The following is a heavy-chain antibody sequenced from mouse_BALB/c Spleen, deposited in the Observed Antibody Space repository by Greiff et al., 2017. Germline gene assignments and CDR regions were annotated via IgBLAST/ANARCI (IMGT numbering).Heavy chain of an antibody. Sequence: VQLQQSGPELVKPGASVRISCKASGYTFTSYYIHWVKQRPGQGLEWIGWIYPGNVNTKYNEKFKGKATLTADKSSSTAYMQLSSLTSEDSAVYFCASHYYGSSHYAMDYWGQGTSVTVSS. J-gene: IGHJ4*01. CDR1: GYTFTSYY. CDR3: ASHYYGSSHYAMDY. CDR2: IYPGNVNT. D-gene: IGHD1-1*01. V-gene: IGHV1S56*01.